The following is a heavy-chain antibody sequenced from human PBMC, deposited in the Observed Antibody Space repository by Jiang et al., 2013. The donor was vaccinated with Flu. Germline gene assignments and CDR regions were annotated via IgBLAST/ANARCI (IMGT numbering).Heavy chain of an antibody. CDR1: GYSFTSYW. CDR3: ARPYCSGGSCSGYGMDV. CDR2: IYPGDSDT. Sequence: PGESLKVSCKGSGYSFTSYWIGWARQMPGKGLEWMGIIYPGDSDTRYSPSFQGQVTISADKSISTAYLQWSSLKASDTAMYYCARPYCSGGSCSGYGMDVWGQGTTVTVSS. D-gene: IGHD2-15*01. V-gene: IGHV5-51*03. J-gene: IGHJ6*02.